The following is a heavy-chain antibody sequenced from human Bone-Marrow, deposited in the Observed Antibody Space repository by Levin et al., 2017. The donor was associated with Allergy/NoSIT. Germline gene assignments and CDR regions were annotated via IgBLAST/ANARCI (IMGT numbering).Heavy chain of an antibody. CDR1: GFTFSSYW. D-gene: IGHD3-10*01. V-gene: IGHV3-74*01. J-gene: IGHJ4*02. CDR2: INSDGSST. Sequence: GESLKISCAASGFTFSSYWMHWVRQAPGKGLVWVSRINSDGSSTNYADFVKGRFTISRDNAKNTLYLQMNSLRAEDTAVYYCARDGGPYYGSGSPLYYFDYWGQGTLVTVSS. CDR3: ARDGGPYYGSGSPLYYFDY.